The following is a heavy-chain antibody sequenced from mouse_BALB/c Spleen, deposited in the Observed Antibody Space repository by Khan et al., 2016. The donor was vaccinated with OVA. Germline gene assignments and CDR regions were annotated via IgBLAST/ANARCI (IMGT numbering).Heavy chain of an antibody. Sequence: VQLLETGPGLVAPSQSLSITCTISGFSLTNYGIHWVRQPPGKGLEWLVVIWSDGSTTYNSDLKSRLSISKDNSKSQVFLKMNSLQTDDTAMYYCARQPYYHYYIMDYWGRGTSVTVSS. V-gene: IGHV2-6-1*01. J-gene: IGHJ4*01. CDR1: GFSLTNYG. CDR3: ARQPYYHYYIMDY. D-gene: IGHD2-10*01. CDR2: IWSDGST.